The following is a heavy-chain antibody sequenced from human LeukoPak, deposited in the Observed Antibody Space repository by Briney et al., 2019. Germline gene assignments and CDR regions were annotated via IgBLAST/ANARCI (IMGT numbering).Heavy chain of an antibody. V-gene: IGHV3-30*02. CDR2: IRFDGSNK. J-gene: IGHJ4*02. CDR1: GFTFSSYG. Sequence: GGSLRLSCAASGFTFSSYGMHWVRQAPGKGLEWVAFIRFDGSNKYYAESVKGRFTISRDNSKNTLYLQMNSLRAEDTGVYYCAKDKNVTCSITCRSEFDYWGQGTLVTVSS. CDR3: AKDKNVTCSITCRSEFDY. D-gene: IGHD2-2*01.